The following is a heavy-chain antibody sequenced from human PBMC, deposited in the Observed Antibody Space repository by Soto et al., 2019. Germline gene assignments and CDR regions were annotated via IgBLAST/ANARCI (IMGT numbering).Heavy chain of an antibody. Sequence: GGSQRLSCAASGFTFSSYGMHWVRQAPGKGREWVAVIWYDGSNKYYADSVKGRFTISRDNSKNTLYLQMNSLRAEDTAVYYCARRLELGDYYYYGMDVWGQGTTVTVSS. D-gene: IGHD1-7*01. CDR1: GFTFSSYG. CDR3: ARRLELGDYYYYGMDV. J-gene: IGHJ6*02. V-gene: IGHV3-33*01. CDR2: IWYDGSNK.